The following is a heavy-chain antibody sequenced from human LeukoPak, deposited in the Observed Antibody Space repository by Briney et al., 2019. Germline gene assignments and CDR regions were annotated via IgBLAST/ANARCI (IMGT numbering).Heavy chain of an antibody. CDR2: ISSSGSTI. J-gene: IGHJ6*02. V-gene: IGHV3-48*03. D-gene: IGHD5-12*01. Sequence: PGGSVSHSCSATRFSFPGYEMNWVRQAPGKGLEWVSYISSSGSTIYYADSVKGRFTISRDNAKNSLYLQMNSLRAEDTAVYYCSRLIGYPSYYYGMDACGQGTTVTVSS. CDR3: SRLIGYPSYYYGMDA. CDR1: RFSFPGYE.